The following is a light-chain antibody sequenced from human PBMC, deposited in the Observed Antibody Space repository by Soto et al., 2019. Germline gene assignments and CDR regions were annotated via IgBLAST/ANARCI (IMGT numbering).Light chain of an antibody. CDR2: ENY. Sequence: QSVLTQPPSVSAAPGQTVTISCSGSSSDIGNNYVSWYQQLPGTAPKLLIYENYERPSGIPDRFSGSKSGTSATLGITGLQTGDEADYYCGTWDSSLSTYVFGTGTKVTVL. CDR1: SSDIGNNY. CDR3: GTWDSSLSTYV. V-gene: IGLV1-51*02. J-gene: IGLJ1*01.